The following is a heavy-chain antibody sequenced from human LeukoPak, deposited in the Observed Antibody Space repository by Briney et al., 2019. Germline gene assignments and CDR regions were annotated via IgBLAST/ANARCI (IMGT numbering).Heavy chain of an antibody. Sequence: GASVKVSCKASGYTFTSYDINWVRQATGQGLEWMGWMNPNSGNTGYAQKFQGRVTITRNTSISTAYMELSSLRSEDTAVYYCARTMIVPLPGDAFDIWGQGTMVTVSS. CDR1: GYTFTSYD. CDR2: MNPNSGNT. CDR3: ARTMIVPLPGDAFDI. D-gene: IGHD3-22*01. V-gene: IGHV1-8*03. J-gene: IGHJ3*02.